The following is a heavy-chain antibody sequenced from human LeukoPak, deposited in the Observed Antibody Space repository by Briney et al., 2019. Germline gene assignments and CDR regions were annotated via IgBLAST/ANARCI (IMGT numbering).Heavy chain of an antibody. Sequence: SETLSLTCTVSGRSISSYYWSWIRQPPGKGLEWIGYIYYSGSTNYTPSLKSRVTISVDTSKNQFSLKLSSVTAADTAVYYCAGQIAVAGTGAFDIWGQGTMVTVSS. CDR2: IYYSGST. CDR3: AGQIAVAGTGAFDI. V-gene: IGHV4-59*08. J-gene: IGHJ3*02. D-gene: IGHD6-19*01. CDR1: GRSISSYY.